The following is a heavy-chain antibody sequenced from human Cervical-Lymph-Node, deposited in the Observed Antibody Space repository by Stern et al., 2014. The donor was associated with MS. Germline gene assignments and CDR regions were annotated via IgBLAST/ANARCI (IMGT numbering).Heavy chain of an antibody. CDR3: GPGIAARPIDY. J-gene: IGHJ4*02. CDR2: INPTSGTT. D-gene: IGHD6-6*01. V-gene: IGHV1-46*01. Sequence: QVQLVQSGAEVKKPGASVKVSCKASGYTFTTYYLHWVRQAPGQGLEWMGVINPTSGTTDYAQKFQGRVTMTRDTSTSTAYMEMSSLRSEDTALYYCGPGIAARPIDYWGQGTLVTVSS. CDR1: GYTFTTYY.